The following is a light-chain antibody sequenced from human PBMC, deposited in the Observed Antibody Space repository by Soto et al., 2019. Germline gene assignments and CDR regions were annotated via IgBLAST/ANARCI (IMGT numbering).Light chain of an antibody. J-gene: IGLJ2*01. V-gene: IGLV2-11*01. Sequence: QSALTQPRSVSGSPGQSVTISCTGASSNVGGYNYVSWYQHHPGKVPQLIIYDVTKRPSGVPDRFSGSKSGNTASLTISGLQVEDEADYYCCSYAGTYTWIFGGGTKLTVL. CDR1: SSNVGGYNY. CDR3: CSYAGTYTWI. CDR2: DVT.